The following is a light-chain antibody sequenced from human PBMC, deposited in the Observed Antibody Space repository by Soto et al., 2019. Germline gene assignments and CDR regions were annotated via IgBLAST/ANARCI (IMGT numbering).Light chain of an antibody. Sequence: QSALTQPASVSGSPGQSITISSTGTSSDVGGYNYVSWYQQHPGKAPKLMIYDVSNRPSGVSNRFSGSKSGNTASLNISGLQAEDEGDYYCSSYTSSSTLEVFGTGTKVTVL. CDR3: SSYTSSSTLEV. CDR2: DVS. J-gene: IGLJ1*01. V-gene: IGLV2-14*01. CDR1: SSDVGGYNY.